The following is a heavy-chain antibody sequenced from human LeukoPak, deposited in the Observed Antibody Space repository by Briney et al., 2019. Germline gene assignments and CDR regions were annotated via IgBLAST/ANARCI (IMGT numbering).Heavy chain of an antibody. CDR1: SGSISSSNW. CDR2: IDHSGST. J-gene: IGHJ4*02. D-gene: IGHD3-16*02. CDR3: ARGAPYDYVWGSYRYTPPYYFDY. V-gene: IGHV4-4*02. Sequence: SETLSLTCAVSSGSISSSNWWSWVRQPPGKGLEWIGEIDHSGSTNYNPSLKSRVTISVDKSKNQFSLKLSSVTAADTAVYYCARGAPYDYVWGSYRYTPPYYFDYWGQGPLVTVSS.